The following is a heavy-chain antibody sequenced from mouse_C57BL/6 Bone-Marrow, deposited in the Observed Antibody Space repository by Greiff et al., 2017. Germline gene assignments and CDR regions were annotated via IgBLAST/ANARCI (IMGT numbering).Heavy chain of an antibody. V-gene: IGHV1-76*01. CDR1: GYTFTDYY. D-gene: IGHD1-1*01. J-gene: IGHJ2*01. CDR3: ARGATVYYFDY. CDR2: IYPGSGNT. Sequence: VQLQQSGAELVRPGASVKLSCKASGYTFTDYYINWVKQRPGQGLEWIARIYPGSGNTYYNEKFKGKATLTAEKSSSTAYMQLSSLTSEDSAVYFCARGATVYYFDYWGQGTTLTVSS.